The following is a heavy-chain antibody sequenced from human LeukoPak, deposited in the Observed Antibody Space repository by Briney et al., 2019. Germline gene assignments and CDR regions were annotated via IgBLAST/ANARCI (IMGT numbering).Heavy chain of an antibody. CDR3: ARGRSRKEYSSSSTLGYFDY. D-gene: IGHD6-6*01. Sequence: ASVKVSCKASGYTFTSYYMHWVRQAPGQGLEWMGIINPSGGSTSYAQKFQGRVTMTRDTSTSTVYMELSSLRSEDTAVYYCARGRSRKEYSSSSTLGYFDYWGQGTLVTVS. V-gene: IGHV1-46*01. CDR1: GYTFTSYY. CDR2: INPSGGST. J-gene: IGHJ4*02.